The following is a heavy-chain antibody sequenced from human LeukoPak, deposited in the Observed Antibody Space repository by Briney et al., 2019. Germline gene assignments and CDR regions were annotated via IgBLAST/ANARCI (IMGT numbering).Heavy chain of an antibody. CDR2: ISAYNGNT. V-gene: IGHV1-18*01. CDR3: ATTPQLLLPDFYSTTGFDY. D-gene: IGHD2/OR15-2a*01. Sequence: GASVKVSCKASGHTFTSYGISWVRQAPGQGLEWMGWISAYNGNTNYAQKLQGRVTMTTDTSTSTAYMELRSLRSDDTAVYYCATTPQLLLPDFYSTTGFDYWGQGTLVTVSS. CDR1: GHTFTSYG. J-gene: IGHJ4*02.